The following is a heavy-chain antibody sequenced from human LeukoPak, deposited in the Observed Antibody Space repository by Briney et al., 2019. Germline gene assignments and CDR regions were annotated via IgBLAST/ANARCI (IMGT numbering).Heavy chain of an antibody. V-gene: IGHV3-9*01. D-gene: IGHD3-22*01. CDR2: ISWNSGSI. J-gene: IGHJ4*02. Sequence: GGSLRLSCAASGFTFDDYAMHWVRQAPGKGLEWVSGISWNSGSIGYADSVKGRFTISRDNAKNSLYLQMNSLRAEDTAVYYCARDSSGDDSSGSYFDYWGQGTLVTVSS. CDR1: GFTFDDYA. CDR3: ARDSSGDDSSGSYFDY.